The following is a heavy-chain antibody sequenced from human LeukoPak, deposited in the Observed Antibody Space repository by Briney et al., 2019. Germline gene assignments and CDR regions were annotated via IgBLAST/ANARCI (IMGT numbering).Heavy chain of an antibody. CDR2: ISGSGGST. D-gene: IGHD3-22*01. V-gene: IGHV3-23*01. CDR1: GFTFSSYA. CDR3: AKSTDYYDSSGSDY. Sequence: GGSLRLSCAASGFTFSSYAMSWVRQAPGKGLEWVSVISGSGGSTYYADSVKGRFTISRDNSKNTLYLQMNSLRAEDTAVYYCAKSTDYYDSSGSDYWGQGTLVTVSS. J-gene: IGHJ4*02.